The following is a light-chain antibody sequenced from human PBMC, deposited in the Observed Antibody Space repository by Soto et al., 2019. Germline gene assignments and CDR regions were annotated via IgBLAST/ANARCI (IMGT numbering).Light chain of an antibody. CDR3: RQYGSSFPYT. V-gene: IGKV3-20*01. CDR2: GAS. Sequence: IVLTQSPGTLSLSPGERATRSCMSSQRFSSSYLAWYKQTRGQAPRLLIYGASRRATGIPDRFSGSGSGTALYLTISRLEPEDFAGYYCRQYGSSFPYTFGQGTMLEIK. CDR1: QRFSSSY. J-gene: IGKJ2*01.